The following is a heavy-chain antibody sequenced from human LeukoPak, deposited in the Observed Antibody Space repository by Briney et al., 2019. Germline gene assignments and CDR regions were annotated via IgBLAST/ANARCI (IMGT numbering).Heavy chain of an antibody. D-gene: IGHD3-10*01. J-gene: IGHJ4*02. CDR3: ASQAPYGSGSYRPFGY. CDR2: IYNNGST. V-gene: IGHV4-4*07. CDR1: GGSISSYS. Sequence: SETLSLTCTVSGGSISSYSWSWVRQPAGKGLEWIGRIYNNGSTNYNPSLKSRVIISVDTSKNQFSLKLSSVTAADTAVYYCASQAPYGSGSYRPFGYWGQGTLVTVSS.